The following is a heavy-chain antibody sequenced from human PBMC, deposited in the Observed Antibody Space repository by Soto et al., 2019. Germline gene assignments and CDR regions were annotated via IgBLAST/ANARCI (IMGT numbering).Heavy chain of an antibody. D-gene: IGHD6-19*01. J-gene: IGHJ1*01. CDR2: MNPNSGNT. V-gene: IGHV1-8*01. CDR1: GYTFTSYD. CDR3: ARVKGLGIAVAGTVGGLYFQH. Sequence: QVQLVQSGAEVKKPGASVKVSCKASGYTFTSYDINWVRQATGQGLEWMGWMNPNSGNTGNAQKFQGRVTMTRNTSISTAYMELSSLRSEDTAVYYCARVKGLGIAVAGTVGGLYFQHWGQGTLVTVSS.